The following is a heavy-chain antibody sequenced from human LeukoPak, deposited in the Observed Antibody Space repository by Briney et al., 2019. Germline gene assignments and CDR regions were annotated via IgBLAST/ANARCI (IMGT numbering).Heavy chain of an antibody. CDR3: ARLQDRGDNYLDY. Sequence: SETLSLTCTVSGGSLSNYYWSWIRQPPGKRLEWIGYVSYSGSARSNTSLESRVTTSLDMSPNNLSLRLCSVLASDTPVYYCARLQDRGDNYLDYWGQGTLVTVSS. V-gene: IGHV4-59*08. J-gene: IGHJ4*02. D-gene: IGHD7-27*01. CDR1: GGSLSNYY. CDR2: VSYSGSA.